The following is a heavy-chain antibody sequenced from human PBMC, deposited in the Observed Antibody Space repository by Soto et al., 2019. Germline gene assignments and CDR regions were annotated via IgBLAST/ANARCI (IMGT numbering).Heavy chain of an antibody. CDR2: ITSSTGYI. CDR3: ARMRGSYDFDY. J-gene: IGHJ4*02. D-gene: IGHD1-26*01. CDR1: GFTFSSYS. V-gene: IGHV3-21*01. Sequence: LRLSCAASGFTFSSYSMNWVRQAPGKGLECVSSITSSTGYIDYADSVKGRFTISRDNAKNSLYLQMNSLRAEDTAVYYCARMRGSYDFDYWGQGTLVTVSS.